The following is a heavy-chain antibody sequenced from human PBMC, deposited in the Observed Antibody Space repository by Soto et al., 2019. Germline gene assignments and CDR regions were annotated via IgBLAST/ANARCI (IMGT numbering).Heavy chain of an antibody. Sequence: QVQLQESGPGLVKPSETLSLTCTVSGGSISSYYWSWIRQPPGKGLEWIGYIYYSGSTNYNPPLTSRVTISVNTSKTQFSLKLSSVTAADTAVYYCARDRSIRIYQLLRAGGMDVWGQGTTVTVSS. D-gene: IGHD2-2*01. CDR3: ARDRSIRIYQLLRAGGMDV. CDR1: GGSISSYY. J-gene: IGHJ6*02. CDR2: IYYSGST. V-gene: IGHV4-59*01.